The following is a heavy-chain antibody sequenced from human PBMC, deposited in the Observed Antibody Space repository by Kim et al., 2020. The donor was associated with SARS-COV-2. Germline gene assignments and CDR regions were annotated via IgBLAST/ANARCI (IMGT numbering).Heavy chain of an antibody. CDR1: GYTFTSYY. J-gene: IGHJ5*02. Sequence: ASVKVSCKASGYTFTSYYMHWVRQAPGQGLEWMGIINPSGGSTSYAQKFQGRVTMTRDTSTSTVYMELSSLRSEDTAVYYCARELGLAVAGTGMYNWFDPWGQGTLVTVPS. CDR3: ARELGLAVAGTGMYNWFDP. CDR2: INPSGGST. D-gene: IGHD6-19*01. V-gene: IGHV1-46*01.